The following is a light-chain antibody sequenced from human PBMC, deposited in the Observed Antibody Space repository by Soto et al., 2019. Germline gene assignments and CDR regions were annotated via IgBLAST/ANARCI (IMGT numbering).Light chain of an antibody. CDR3: QHYQGGHPIA. CDR1: QSVSAR. Sequence: EVVLTQSPDTLSLSPGESATPSCRASQSVSARLAWYKHKPGQPPRLLISDVFNRASGVAERFSGSGSETDFTLIIRRLEPEDSALYYCQHYQGGHPIAFGQGTRLAI. V-gene: IGKV3-20*01. CDR2: DVF. J-gene: IGKJ5*01.